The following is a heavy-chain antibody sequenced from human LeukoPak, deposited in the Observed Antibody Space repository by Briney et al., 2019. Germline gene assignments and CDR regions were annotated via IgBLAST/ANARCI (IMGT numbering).Heavy chain of an antibody. CDR3: ARDSGAAHGMDV. CDR1: GGTFSSYA. Sequence: SVKVSCKASGGTFSSYAISWVQQAPGQGLEWMGGIIPIFGTANYAQKFQGRVTITADESTSTAYMELSSLRSEDTAVYYCARDSGAAHGMDVWGKGTTVTVSS. D-gene: IGHD3-10*01. J-gene: IGHJ6*04. V-gene: IGHV1-69*13. CDR2: IIPIFGTA.